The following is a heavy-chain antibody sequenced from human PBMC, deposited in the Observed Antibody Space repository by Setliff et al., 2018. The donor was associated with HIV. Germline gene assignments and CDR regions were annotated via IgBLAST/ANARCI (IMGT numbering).Heavy chain of an antibody. CDR2: MHTSGNT. CDR1: GDSISGYY. Sequence: PSETLSLTCTSSGDSISGYYWSWIRQPAGKGLEWIGRMHTSGNTNYNPSLKSRVTMSVDTSKNQFSLRLSSVTAADTAVYYCARDQKGYSYGYFDSWGQGTPVTVSS. D-gene: IGHD5-18*01. V-gene: IGHV4-4*07. J-gene: IGHJ4*02. CDR3: ARDQKGYSYGYFDS.